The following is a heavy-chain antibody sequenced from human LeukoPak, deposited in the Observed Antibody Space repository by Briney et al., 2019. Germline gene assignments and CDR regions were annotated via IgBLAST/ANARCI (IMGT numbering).Heavy chain of an antibody. CDR3: ARDPEGSYYMDV. CDR2: IYSGGST. V-gene: IGHV3-53*01. Sequence: PGGSLRLSCAASGFTVSTNYMSWLRQAPGKGLEWVSVIYSGGSTYYADSVKGRFTISRDNSKNTLYLQMNSLRAEDTAVYYCARDPEGSYYMDVWGKGTMVTVSS. CDR1: GFTVSTNY. J-gene: IGHJ6*03.